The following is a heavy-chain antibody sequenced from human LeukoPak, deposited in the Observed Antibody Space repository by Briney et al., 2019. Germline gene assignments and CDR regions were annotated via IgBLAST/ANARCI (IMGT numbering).Heavy chain of an antibody. CDR2: ISYDGSNK. Sequence: EGSLRLSCAASGFTFSSYGMHWVRQAPGKGLEWVAVISYDGSNKYYADSVKGRFTISRDNSKNTLYLQMNSLRAEDTAVYYCAKDRVSSSSWFDYWGQGTLVTVSS. V-gene: IGHV3-30*18. CDR3: AKDRVSSSSWFDY. D-gene: IGHD6-13*01. CDR1: GFTFSSYG. J-gene: IGHJ5*01.